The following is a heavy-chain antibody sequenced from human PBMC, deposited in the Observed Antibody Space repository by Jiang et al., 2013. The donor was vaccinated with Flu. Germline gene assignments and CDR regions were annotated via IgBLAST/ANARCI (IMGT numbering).Heavy chain of an antibody. J-gene: IGHJ3*02. D-gene: IGHD6-19*01. CDR1: GYSFTSYW. V-gene: IGHV5-51*01. CDR2: IYPGDSDT. CDR3: ATTVSSGWYIESDAFDI. Sequence: GAEVKKPGESLKISCKGSGYSFTSYWIGWVRQMPGKGLEWMGIIYPGDSDTRYSPSFQGQVTISADKSISTAYLQWSSLKASDTAMYYCATTVSSGWYIESDAFDIWGQGTMVTVSS.